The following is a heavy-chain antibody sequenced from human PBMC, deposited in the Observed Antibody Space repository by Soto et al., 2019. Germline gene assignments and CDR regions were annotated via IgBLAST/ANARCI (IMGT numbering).Heavy chain of an antibody. D-gene: IGHD3-3*01. CDR2: ISGSGGRT. V-gene: IGHV3-23*01. J-gene: IGHJ4*02. CDR3: AKAYDFWSGYWFDY. CDR1: GFTFSSYA. Sequence: LRLSCAASGFTFSSYAMSWVRQAPGKGLEWLSAISGSGGRTYYADSVKGRFTISRDNSKNTLFLQMNSLRAEDTAVYYCAKAYDFWSGYWFDYWGQGPLVTVSS.